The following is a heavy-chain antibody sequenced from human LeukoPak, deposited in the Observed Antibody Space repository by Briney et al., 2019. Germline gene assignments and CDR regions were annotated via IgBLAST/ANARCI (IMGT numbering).Heavy chain of an antibody. D-gene: IGHD3-22*01. CDR1: GYTFTGYY. CDR3: ARPNYYDSSGYPNWFDP. CDR2: INPNSGGT. J-gene: IGHJ5*02. V-gene: IGHV1-2*02. Sequence: GASVKVSCKASGYTFTGYYMHWVRQAPGQGLEWMGWINPNSGGTNYAQKFQGRVTMTRDTSISTAYMELSRLRSDDTAVYYCARPNYYDSSGYPNWFDPWGQGTLVTVSS.